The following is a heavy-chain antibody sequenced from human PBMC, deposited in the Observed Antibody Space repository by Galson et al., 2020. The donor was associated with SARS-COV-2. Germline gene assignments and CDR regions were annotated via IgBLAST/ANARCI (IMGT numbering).Heavy chain of an antibody. Sequence: TGGSLRLSCAASGFTFSTYSMNWVRQAPGKGLEWVSFISSSSSYIYYADSVEGRFTISRDNAKNSLYLQMNSLRAEDTAVYYCARAQLRTIFGVVTEAFDALDLWGQGTMVTVSS. J-gene: IGHJ3*01. CDR1: GFTFSTYS. CDR3: ARAQLRTIFGVVTEAFDALDL. CDR2: ISSSSSYI. V-gene: IGHV3-21*01. D-gene: IGHD3-3*01.